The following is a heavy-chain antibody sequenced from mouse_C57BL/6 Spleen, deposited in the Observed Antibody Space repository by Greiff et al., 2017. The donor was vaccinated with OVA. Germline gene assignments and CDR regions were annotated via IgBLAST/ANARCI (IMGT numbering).Heavy chain of an antibody. CDR3: ARSRGNVYALDN. CDR1: GYTFTSYW. D-gene: IGHD2-1*01. J-gene: IGHJ4*01. CDR2: IDPSDSYT. Sequence: QVQLQQPGAELVMPGASVKLSCKASGYTFTSYWMHWVKQRPGQGLEWIGEIDPSDSYTNYNQKFKGKSTLTVDKSSSTAYMQLSSLTSEDSAVYYCARSRGNVYALDNWAHGTSVTVSS. V-gene: IGHV1-69*01.